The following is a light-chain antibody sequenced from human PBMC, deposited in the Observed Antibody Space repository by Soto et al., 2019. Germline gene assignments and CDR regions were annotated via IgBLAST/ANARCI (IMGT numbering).Light chain of an antibody. CDR3: QQYYSTPYT. Sequence: DIVMTQSPDSLAVSLNERATINCKSSQSVLYSSSYRNYLAWYQQKPGQPPKLLIYWASTRESGVPDRFSGSGSGTDFTLTISSLQAEDVAVYFCQQYYSTPYTFGQGTKLEIK. V-gene: IGKV4-1*01. CDR2: WAS. CDR1: QSVLYSSSYRNY. J-gene: IGKJ2*01.